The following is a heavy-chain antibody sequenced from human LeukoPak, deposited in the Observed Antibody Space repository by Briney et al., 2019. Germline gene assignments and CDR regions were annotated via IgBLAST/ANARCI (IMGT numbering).Heavy chain of an antibody. Sequence: ASETLSLTCTVSGGSISSSSYYWGWIRQPPGKGLEWIGSIYYSGSTYYNPSLKSRVTISVDTSKNQFSLKLSSVTAADTAVYYCARRRNNFDWFYDAFDIWGQGTMVTVSS. J-gene: IGHJ3*02. CDR1: GGSISSSSYY. CDR3: ARRRNNFDWFYDAFDI. D-gene: IGHD3-9*01. CDR2: IYYSGST. V-gene: IGHV4-39*01.